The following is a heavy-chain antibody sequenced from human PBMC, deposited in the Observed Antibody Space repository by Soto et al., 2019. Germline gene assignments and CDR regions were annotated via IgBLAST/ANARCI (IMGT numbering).Heavy chain of an antibody. D-gene: IGHD3-10*01. Sequence: SVKVSCKASGGTFSSYAISWVRQAPGQGLEWMGGIIPIFGTANYAQKFQGRVTITRDMSTSTAYMELSSLRSEDTAVYYCAAPADYYGSGSYYNPYYYYYGMDVWGQGTTVTVSS. CDR3: AAPADYYGSGSYYNPYYYYYGMDV. CDR1: GGTFSSYA. V-gene: IGHV1-69*05. CDR2: IIPIFGTA. J-gene: IGHJ6*02.